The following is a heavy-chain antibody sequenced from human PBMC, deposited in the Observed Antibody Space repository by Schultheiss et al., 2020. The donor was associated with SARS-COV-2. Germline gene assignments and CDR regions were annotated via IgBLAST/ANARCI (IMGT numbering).Heavy chain of an antibody. V-gene: IGHV4-4*02. CDR1: GGSISSSNW. CDR3: ASALEL. D-gene: IGHD1-26*01. CDR2: IYYSGST. J-gene: IGHJ4*02. Sequence: SETLSLTCAVSGGSISSSNWWSWVRQPPGKGLEWIGYIYYSGSTYYNPSLKSRVTISVDTSKNQFSLKLSSVTAADTAVYYCASALELWGQGTLVTVSS.